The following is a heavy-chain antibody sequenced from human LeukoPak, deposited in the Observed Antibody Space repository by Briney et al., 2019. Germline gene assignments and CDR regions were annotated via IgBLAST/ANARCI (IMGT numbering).Heavy chain of an antibody. CDR1: GYTFTSYD. CDR2: MNPNSGNT. J-gene: IGHJ4*02. V-gene: IGHV1-8*01. CDR3: ARRHGRCSDGSCYYPDY. Sequence: ASVKVSCRASGYTFTSYDINWVRQATGQGLEWMGWMNPNSGNTGYAQKFQGRVTMTRNSSITTAYMELSSLRSEDTAVYYCARRHGRCSDGSCYYPDYWGQGTLVTVSS. D-gene: IGHD2-15*01.